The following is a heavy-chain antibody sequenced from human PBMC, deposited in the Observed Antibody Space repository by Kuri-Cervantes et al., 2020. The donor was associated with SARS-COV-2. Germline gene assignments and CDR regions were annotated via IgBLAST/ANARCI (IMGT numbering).Heavy chain of an antibody. V-gene: IGHV1-46*01. Sequence: ASLKVSCKAAGDTFTSYYVQWGRQAPGQGLEWMGIINPSGGSTSYAQKFQGRVTMTRDTSTSTVYMELSSLISEDTAVYYCARDDGMDVPYDFWRGYSSYYSYGMDVWGQGTTVTVSS. CDR1: GDTFTSYY. J-gene: IGHJ6*02. CDR2: INPSGGST. D-gene: IGHD3-3*01. CDR3: ARDDGMDVPYDFWRGYSSYYSYGMDV.